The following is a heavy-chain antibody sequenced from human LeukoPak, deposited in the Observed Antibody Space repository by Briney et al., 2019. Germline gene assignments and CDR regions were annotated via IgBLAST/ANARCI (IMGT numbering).Heavy chain of an antibody. V-gene: IGHV4-34*01. CDR3: ARLIVGHAFDI. D-gene: IGHD3-22*01. CDR2: INHSGST. J-gene: IGHJ3*02. CDR1: GGSFSGYY. Sequence: PSETLSLTCAVYGGSFSGYYWSWIRQPPGKGLEWIGEINHSGSTNYNPSLKSRVTISVDTSKNQFSLKLSSVTAADTAVYYCARLIVGHAFDIWGQGTMVTVSS.